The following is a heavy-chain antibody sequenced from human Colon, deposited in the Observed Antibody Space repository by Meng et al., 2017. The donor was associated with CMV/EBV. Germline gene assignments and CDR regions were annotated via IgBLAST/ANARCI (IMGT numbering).Heavy chain of an antibody. CDR2: ISKDGNNK. CDR1: GFTFSSPV. CDR3: ARVVGAPGWFDP. D-gene: IGHD1-26*01. Sequence: ASGFTFSSPVMNWIRQTPGKGMEWVAVISKDGNNKYYADSVKGRFTMSRDNSKNILYLQINSLRDDDTAVYHCARVVGAPGWFDPWGQGTLVTVSS. J-gene: IGHJ5*02. V-gene: IGHV3-30*03.